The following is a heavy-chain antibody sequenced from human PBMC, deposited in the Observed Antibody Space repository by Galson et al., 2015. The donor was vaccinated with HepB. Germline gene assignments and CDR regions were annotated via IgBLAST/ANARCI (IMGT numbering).Heavy chain of an antibody. CDR2: MNPNSGNT. CDR1: GYTFTSYD. J-gene: IGHJ6*03. V-gene: IGHV1-8*01. CDR3: ARGREIRFLEWPHYYYYYYMDV. Sequence: SVKVSCKASGYTFTSYDINWVRQATGQGLEWMGWMNPNSGNTGYAQKFQGRVTMTRNTSISTAYMELSSLRSEDTAVYYCARGREIRFLEWPHYYYYYYMDVWGKGTTVTVSS. D-gene: IGHD3-3*01.